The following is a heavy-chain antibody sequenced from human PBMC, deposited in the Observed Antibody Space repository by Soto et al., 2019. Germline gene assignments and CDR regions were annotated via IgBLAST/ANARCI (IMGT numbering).Heavy chain of an antibody. CDR3: ASLIKVNDNYHMDV. CDR1: GYTFTDYY. V-gene: IGHV1-2*02. D-gene: IGHD1-1*01. J-gene: IGHJ6*02. CDR2: INPNSGGT. Sequence: ASVKVSCKASGYTFTDYYIHWVRQAPGQGLEWMGWINPNSGGTNYAQKFQGRITMTRDTSISPAYMELRRLSSDDTAMFYCASLIKVNDNYHMDVWGQGTTVTVSS.